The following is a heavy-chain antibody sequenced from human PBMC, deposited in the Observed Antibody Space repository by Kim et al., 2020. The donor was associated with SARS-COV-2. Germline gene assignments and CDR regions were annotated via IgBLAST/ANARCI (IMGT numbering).Heavy chain of an antibody. J-gene: IGHJ4*01. Sequence: SETLSLTCAVSGGSISSFHWSWIRQAPGKGLEWVGYISPSGSPKYNPSLKSRITISLDTTKNAFSLKLDSVTAAHTAVYFCAGGGHFYDILTGLGYWG. CDR3: AGGGHFYDILTGLGY. CDR2: ISPSGSP. CDR1: GGSISSFH. D-gene: IGHD3-9*01. V-gene: IGHV4-4*08.